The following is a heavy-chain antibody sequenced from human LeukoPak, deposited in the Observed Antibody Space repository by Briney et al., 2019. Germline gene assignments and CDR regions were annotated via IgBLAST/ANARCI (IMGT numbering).Heavy chain of an antibody. CDR2: IYGDGGT. V-gene: IGHV3-53*05. CDR3: ASGKYRYGDNWFDP. CDR1: GVTVSSHY. Sequence: GGSLRLSCAASGVTVSSHYMSWVRQAPGKGLEWVSVIYGDGGTNYADSVKGRFTISRDTSKNTVDLQMNSLRAEDTAVYLCASGKYRYGDNWFDPWGQGTLVTVSS. D-gene: IGHD5-18*01. J-gene: IGHJ5*02.